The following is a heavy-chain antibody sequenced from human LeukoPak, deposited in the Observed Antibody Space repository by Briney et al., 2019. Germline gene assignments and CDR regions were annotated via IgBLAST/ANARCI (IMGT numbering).Heavy chain of an antibody. J-gene: IGHJ4*02. V-gene: IGHV3-30*04. CDR1: GFTFSSSYA. Sequence: PGGSLRLPCAASGFTFSSSYAVHWVRQAPGKGLEWVAVISYDGSNKYYADSVRGRFTISRDNSKNTLYLQMNSLRAEDTAVYYCARDSGYSGYDYTPIDYWGQGTLVTVSS. CDR3: ARDSGYSGYDYTPIDY. CDR2: ISYDGSNK. D-gene: IGHD5-12*01.